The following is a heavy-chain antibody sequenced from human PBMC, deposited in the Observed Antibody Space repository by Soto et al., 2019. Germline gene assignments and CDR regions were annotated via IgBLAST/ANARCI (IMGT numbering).Heavy chain of an antibody. CDR3: ARDPERIMITFGGVIVPKIFDY. V-gene: IGHV1-46*01. Sequence: GASVKVSCKASGYTFTSYYMHWVRQAPGQGLEWMGIINPSGGSTSYAQKFQGRVTMTRDTSTSTAYMELSSLRSEDTAVYYCARDPERIMITFGGVIVPKIFDYWGQGTLVTVSS. J-gene: IGHJ4*02. CDR2: INPSGGST. CDR1: GYTFTSYY. D-gene: IGHD3-16*02.